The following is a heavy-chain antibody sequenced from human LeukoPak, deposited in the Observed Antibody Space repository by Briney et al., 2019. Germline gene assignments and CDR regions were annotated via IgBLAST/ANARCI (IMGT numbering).Heavy chain of an antibody. J-gene: IGHJ5*02. CDR3: ARHYGDYGLNWFDP. V-gene: IGHV4-30-4*01. CDR2: IYYSGST. D-gene: IGHD4-17*01. Sequence: SETLSLTCTVSGGSISSGDYYWSWIRQPPGKGLEWIGYIYYSGSTYYNPSLKSRVTISVDTSKNQFSLKLSSVTAADTAVYYCARHYGDYGLNWFDPWGQGTLVTVSS. CDR1: GGSISSGDYY.